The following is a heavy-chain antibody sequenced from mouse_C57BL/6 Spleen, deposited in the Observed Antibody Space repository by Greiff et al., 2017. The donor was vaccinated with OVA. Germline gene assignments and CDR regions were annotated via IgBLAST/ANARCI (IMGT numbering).Heavy chain of an antibody. J-gene: IGHJ1*03. Sequence: EVQGVESGGDLVKPGGSLKLSCAASGFTFSSYGMSWVRQTPDKRLEWVATISSGGSYTYYPDSVKGRFTISRDNAKNTLYLQMSSLKSEDTAMYYCARHQDYGSPYWYFDVWGTGTTVTVSS. V-gene: IGHV5-6*01. D-gene: IGHD1-1*01. CDR2: ISSGGSYT. CDR3: ARHQDYGSPYWYFDV. CDR1: GFTFSSYG.